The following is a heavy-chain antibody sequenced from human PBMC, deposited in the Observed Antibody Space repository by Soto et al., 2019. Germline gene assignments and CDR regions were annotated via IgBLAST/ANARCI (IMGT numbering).Heavy chain of an antibody. J-gene: IGHJ4*02. CDR3: ASLPAYCSGGSCYYSVY. V-gene: IGHV4-39*01. CDR1: GGSISSSSYY. D-gene: IGHD2-15*01. CDR2: IYYSGST. Sequence: QLQLQESGPGLVKPSETLSLTCTVSGGSISSSSYYWGWIRQPPGKGLEWIGSIYYSGSTYYNPSLKSRVTISVDTSKNQFSLKLSSVTAADTAVYYCASLPAYCSGGSCYYSVYWGQGTLVTVSS.